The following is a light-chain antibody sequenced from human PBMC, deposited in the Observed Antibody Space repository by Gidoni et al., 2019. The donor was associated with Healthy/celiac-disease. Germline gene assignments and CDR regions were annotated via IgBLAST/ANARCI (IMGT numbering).Light chain of an antibody. V-gene: IGKV1-27*01. CDR1: HGISNY. Sequence: MNESPSSRSASVGDRVTITCRASHGISNYLAWYQQKPGKVPKLLIYAASTLQSGVPSRFSGSGSVTDFTLTISSLQPEAVATYYCQKYNSAPFTFGPGTKVDIK. J-gene: IGKJ3*01. CDR3: QKYNSAPFT. CDR2: AAS.